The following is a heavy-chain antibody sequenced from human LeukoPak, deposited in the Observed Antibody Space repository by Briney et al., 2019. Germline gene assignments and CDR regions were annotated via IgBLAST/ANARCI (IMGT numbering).Heavy chain of an antibody. CDR1: GGSFSGYY. D-gene: IGHD5-24*01. J-gene: IGHJ6*03. Sequence: SETLSLTCAVYGGSFSGYYWSWIRQPPGKGLEWIGEINHSGSTNYNPSLKSRVTISVDTSKNQFSLKLSSVTAADTAVYYCARDPYNGNYGNHYYYYMDVWGKGTTVTISS. CDR3: ARDPYNGNYGNHYYYYMDV. V-gene: IGHV4-34*01. CDR2: INHSGST.